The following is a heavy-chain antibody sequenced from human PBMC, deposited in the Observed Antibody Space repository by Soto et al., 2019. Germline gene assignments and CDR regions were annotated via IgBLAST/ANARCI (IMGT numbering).Heavy chain of an antibody. J-gene: IGHJ4*02. Sequence: EVHLSESGGGGVQPGGSLRLSCVVSGFTFSDYAMDWVRQAPGKGLEWVSEISATGGTTNYADSVKGRYTISRDNSNNTLYLQLTNLRAEDTAMFYCAKASSAWYGSKNYYFDSWGQGALVTVSS. CDR3: AKASSAWYGSKNYYFDS. V-gene: IGHV3-23*01. CDR1: GFTFSDYA. CDR2: ISATGGTT. D-gene: IGHD6-19*01.